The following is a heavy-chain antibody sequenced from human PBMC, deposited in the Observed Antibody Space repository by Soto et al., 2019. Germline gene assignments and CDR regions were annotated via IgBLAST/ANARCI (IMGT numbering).Heavy chain of an antibody. CDR2: IYYSGST. V-gene: IGHV4-59*01. J-gene: IGHJ6*03. D-gene: IGHD6-19*01. CDR3: ARGNHSSGWSYYDYYYMDV. Sequence: SETLSLTCTVSGGSISSYYWSWIRQPPGKGLEWIGYIYYSGSTNYNPSLKSRVTISVDTTKNQFSLKLSSVTAADTAVYYCARGNHSSGWSYYDYYYMDVWGKGTTVTVSS. CDR1: GGSISSYY.